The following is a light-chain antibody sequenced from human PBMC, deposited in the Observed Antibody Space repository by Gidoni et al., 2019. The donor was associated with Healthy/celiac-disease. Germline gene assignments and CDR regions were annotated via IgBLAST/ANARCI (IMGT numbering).Light chain of an antibody. V-gene: IGKV1-39*01. CDR1: QSISSY. J-gene: IGKJ4*01. CDR2: AAA. Sequence: IQMTQSPSSLSASVGDIVTITCRASQSISSYLNWYQQKPGKAPKLLIYAAASLQSGVPSRFSGSGSGTDFTLTISSLQPEDFATYYCQQSYSTPGLTFGGGTKVEIK. CDR3: QQSYSTPGLT.